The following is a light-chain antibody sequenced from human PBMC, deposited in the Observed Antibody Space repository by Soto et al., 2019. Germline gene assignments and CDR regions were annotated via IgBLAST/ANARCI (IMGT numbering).Light chain of an antibody. CDR2: EVS. CDR1: SSDVGSYKL. J-gene: IGLJ7*01. Sequence: QPVLTQPASVSGSPGQSITISCTGTSSDVGSYKLVSWYQQHPGKAPKLMISEVSKRPSGISDRFSGSKSGSTASLTISGLRAEDEADYYCCSYAGTSTHTVFGGGTQLTVL. CDR3: CSYAGTSTHTV. V-gene: IGLV2-23*02.